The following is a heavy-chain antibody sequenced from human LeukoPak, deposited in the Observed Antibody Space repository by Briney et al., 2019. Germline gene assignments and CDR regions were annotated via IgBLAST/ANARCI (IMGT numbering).Heavy chain of an antibody. CDR2: IWYDGSNK. D-gene: IGHD4-23*01. Sequence: PGGSLRLSCAASGFTFSSYGMHWVRQAPGKGLEWVAVIWYDGSNKYYADSVKGRFTISRDNSKSTLYLQMNSLRAEDTAVYYCASDYGGKLHAVLDYWGQGTLVTVSS. J-gene: IGHJ4*02. V-gene: IGHV3-33*01. CDR3: ASDYGGKLHAVLDY. CDR1: GFTFSSYG.